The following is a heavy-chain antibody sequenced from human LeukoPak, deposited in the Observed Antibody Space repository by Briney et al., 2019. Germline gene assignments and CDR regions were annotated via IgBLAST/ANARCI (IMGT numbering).Heavy chain of an antibody. Sequence: GASVKVSCKASGYTFTGYYMHWVRQAPGQGLEWMGWINPNSGGTNYAQKFQGRVTMTRDTSISTAYMELSRLRSDDTAVYYCATHYDSSGYWDYGALDYWGQGTLVTVSS. CDR3: ATHYDSSGYWDYGALDY. CDR1: GYTFTGYY. V-gene: IGHV1-2*02. CDR2: INPNSGGT. D-gene: IGHD3-22*01. J-gene: IGHJ4*02.